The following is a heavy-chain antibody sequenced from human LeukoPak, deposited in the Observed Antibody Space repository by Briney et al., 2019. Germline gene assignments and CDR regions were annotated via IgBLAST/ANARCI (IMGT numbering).Heavy chain of an antibody. V-gene: IGHV3-23*01. D-gene: IGHD2-15*01. CDR1: GFTFSNYV. CDR3: ARDLARSFCSGGSCYPFDY. Sequence: GGSLRLSCAASGFTFSNYVMSWVRQGPGKGLEWLSSIHGIGGTTYYADSVKGRFTISRDNSENTLYLQMNSLRAEDTAVYYCARDLARSFCSGGSCYPFDYWGQGTLVTVSS. CDR2: IHGIGGTT. J-gene: IGHJ4*02.